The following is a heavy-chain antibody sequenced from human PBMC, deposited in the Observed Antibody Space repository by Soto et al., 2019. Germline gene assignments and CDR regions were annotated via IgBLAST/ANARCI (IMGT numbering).Heavy chain of an antibody. J-gene: IGHJ3*02. CDR2: IYSGGST. Sequence: EVQLVESGGGLVQPGGSLRLSCAASGFTVSSNYMSWVRQAPGKGLEWVSVIYSGGSTYYADSVKGRFTISRDNSKNKLYLQMNSLRAEDTAVYYCARDGSGWYRDAFDIWGQGTMVTVSS. CDR1: GFTVSSNY. D-gene: IGHD6-19*01. V-gene: IGHV3-66*01. CDR3: ARDGSGWYRDAFDI.